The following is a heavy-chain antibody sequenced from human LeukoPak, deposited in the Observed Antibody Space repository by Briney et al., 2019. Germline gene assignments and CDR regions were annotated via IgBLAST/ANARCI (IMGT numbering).Heavy chain of an antibody. CDR1: GGSLSGYY. D-gene: IGHD6-13*01. J-gene: IGHJ5*02. CDR3: ARDSTSTHTLDH. CDR2: ITHSGST. Sequence: SETLGLTYAICGGSLSGYYQRCMTQPPGKGLEWIGEITHSGSTNYNPSLKSRVTISVDTSKNQVSLRLSSVTAADTAVYYCARDSTSTHTLDHWGQGTLVTVSS. V-gene: IGHV4-34*01.